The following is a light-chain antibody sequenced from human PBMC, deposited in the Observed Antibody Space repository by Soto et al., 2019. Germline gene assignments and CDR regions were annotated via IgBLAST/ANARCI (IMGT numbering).Light chain of an antibody. CDR2: WAS. CDR3: QQYYSTPPLT. CDR1: QSVLYSSNNKNY. V-gene: IGKV4-1*01. J-gene: IGKJ4*01. Sequence: DIVMTQSPDSLAVSLGERATINCKSNQSVLYSSNNKNYLAWYQQKPGQPPKLLIYWASTRESGVPDRFSGSGSGTDFTLTISSLQAEDVAVYYCQQYYSTPPLTFGGGTKVDIK.